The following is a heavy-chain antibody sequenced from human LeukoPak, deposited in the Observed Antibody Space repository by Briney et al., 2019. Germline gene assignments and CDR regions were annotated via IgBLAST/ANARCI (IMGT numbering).Heavy chain of an antibody. Sequence: AGGSLRLSCAASGFTFDDYGMSWVRQAPGKGLEWVSGINWNGGSTGYADSVKGRFTISRDNAKNSLYLQMNSLRAEDTALYYCARDGTYCSSTSCYILDYWGQGTLVTVSS. CDR2: INWNGGST. J-gene: IGHJ4*02. D-gene: IGHD2-2*02. CDR1: GFTFDDYG. CDR3: ARDGTYCSSTSCYILDY. V-gene: IGHV3-20*04.